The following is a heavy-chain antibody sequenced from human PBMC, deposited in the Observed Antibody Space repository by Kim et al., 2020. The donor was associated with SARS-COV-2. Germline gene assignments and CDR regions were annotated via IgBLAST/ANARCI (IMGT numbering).Heavy chain of an antibody. D-gene: IGHD3-22*01. CDR2: ISSTSKYI. J-gene: IGHJ6*03. CDR3: ARDDSSAWYRKEDYYHLDV. Sequence: GGSLRLSCAASEFTFSSYTMNWVRQAPGKGLEWISSISSTSKYITYADSLEGRFTISRDNAKNYLSLLIHSPRAEDTAVYYCARDDSSAWYRKEDYYHLDVGGKGTTVSVS. V-gene: IGHV3-21*01. CDR1: EFTFSSYT.